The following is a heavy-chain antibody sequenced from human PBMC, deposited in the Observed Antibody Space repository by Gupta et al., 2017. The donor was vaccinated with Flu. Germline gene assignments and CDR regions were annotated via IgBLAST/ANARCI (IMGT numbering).Heavy chain of an antibody. CDR3: TTPRPLVGAVASGFDP. V-gene: IGHV3-15*01. CDR1: GSTFSNAW. Sequence: EVHLVESGGGLVTPGGSLRLSCTASGSTFSNAWRNWVRQAPGKGLEWVGRIRGNTGGGTTDYAAPVKGRFTISRDDSKNTMYLDMNSLNTEDTAVYYCTTPRPLVGAVASGFDPWGQGTLVTVSA. J-gene: IGHJ5*02. D-gene: IGHD2-15*01. CDR2: IRGNTGGGTT.